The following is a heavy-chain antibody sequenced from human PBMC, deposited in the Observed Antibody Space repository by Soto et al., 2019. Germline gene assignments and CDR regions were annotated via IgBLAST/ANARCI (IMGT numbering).Heavy chain of an antibody. D-gene: IGHD1-1*01. Sequence: GVSLRLSCAAAGFTFSSYAMSWVRQAPGKGLEWVSAISGSGGSTYYADSVKGRFTISRDNSKNTLYLQMNSLRAEDTAVYYCAKPFTTGTTDYYTDVWGKGTTVTVSS. J-gene: IGHJ6*03. V-gene: IGHV3-23*01. CDR3: AKPFTTGTTDYYTDV. CDR2: ISGSGGST. CDR1: GFTFSSYA.